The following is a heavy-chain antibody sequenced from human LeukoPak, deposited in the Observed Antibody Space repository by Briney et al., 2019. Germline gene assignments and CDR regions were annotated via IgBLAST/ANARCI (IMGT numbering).Heavy chain of an antibody. CDR3: ARDRVSSGSGYYPHFDY. J-gene: IGHJ4*02. CDR1: GYTFTSYG. D-gene: IGHD3-22*01. CDR2: ISAYNGNT. Sequence: ASVKVSCKASGYTFTSYGISWVRQAPGQGLEWMGWISAYNGNTNYAQKLQGRVTMTTDTSTSTAYMELRSLRSDDTAVYYCARDRVSSGSGYYPHFDYWGQGTLVTVSS. V-gene: IGHV1-18*01.